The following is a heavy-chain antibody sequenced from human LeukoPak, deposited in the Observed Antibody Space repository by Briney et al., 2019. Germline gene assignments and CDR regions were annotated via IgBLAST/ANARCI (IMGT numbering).Heavy chain of an antibody. CDR3: ARETTVVTRVPGDY. CDR1: GYTFTGYY. CDR2: INPNSGGT. D-gene: IGHD4-23*01. V-gene: IGHV1-2*02. Sequence: ASVKVSCKASGYTFTGYYMHWVRQAPGQGLEWMGWINPNSGGTNHAQKFQGRVTMTRDTSISTAYMELSRLRSDDTAVYYCARETTVVTRVPGDYWGQGTLVTVSS. J-gene: IGHJ4*02.